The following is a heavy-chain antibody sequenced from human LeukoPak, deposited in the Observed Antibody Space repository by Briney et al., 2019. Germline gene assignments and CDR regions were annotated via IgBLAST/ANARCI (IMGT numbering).Heavy chain of an antibody. V-gene: IGHV4-59*08. CDR1: GGSISSNY. CDR3: ASLVYSSGWYAKYFQY. Sequence: SETLSLTCIVSGGSISSNYWSWIRQPPGKGLEWIGYIYYSGSTNYSPSLQSRVTISIDTSKSQFSLNLSSVTAADTAVYYCASLVYSSGWYAKYFQYWGQGTLVTVSS. J-gene: IGHJ1*01. CDR2: IYYSGST. D-gene: IGHD6-19*01.